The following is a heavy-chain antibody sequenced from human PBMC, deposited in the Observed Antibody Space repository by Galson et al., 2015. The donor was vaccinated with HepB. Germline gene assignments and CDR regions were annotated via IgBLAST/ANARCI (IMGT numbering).Heavy chain of an antibody. Sequence: SLRLSCAASGFTFSSYSMNWVRQAPGKGLEWVSSISSSSSYIYYADSVKGRFTISRDNAKNSLYLQMNSLRAEDTAVYYYATDSSSPSIRMDVWGQGTTVTISS. CDR2: ISSSSSYI. D-gene: IGHD6-6*01. J-gene: IGHJ6*02. CDR3: ATDSSSPSIRMDV. V-gene: IGHV3-21*01. CDR1: GFTFSSYS.